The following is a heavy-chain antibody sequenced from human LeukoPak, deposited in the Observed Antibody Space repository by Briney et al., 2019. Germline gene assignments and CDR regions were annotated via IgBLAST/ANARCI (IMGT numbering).Heavy chain of an antibody. CDR2: ISGSGGST. CDR1: GFTFSSYG. CDR3: AKTDSMIVVVISPGGY. Sequence: HSGGSLRLSCAASGFTFSSYGMSWVRQAPGKGLEWVSAISGSGGSTYYADSVKGRFTISRDNSKNTLYLQMNSLRAEDTAVYYCAKTDSMIVVVISPGGYWGQGTLVTVSS. J-gene: IGHJ4*02. D-gene: IGHD3-22*01. V-gene: IGHV3-23*01.